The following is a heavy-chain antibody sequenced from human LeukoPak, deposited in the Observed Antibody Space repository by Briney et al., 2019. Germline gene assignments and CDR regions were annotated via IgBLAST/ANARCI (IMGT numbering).Heavy chain of an antibody. CDR1: GFTFSSYA. CDR3: AKDTESYGSGWFDP. V-gene: IGHV3-23*01. J-gene: IGHJ5*02. Sequence: GGSLRLSCAASGFTFSSYAMSWVRQAPGKGPEWVSAISGSGGSTYYADSVKGRFTISRDNSKNTLYLQMNSLRAEDTAVYYCAKDTESYGSGWFDPWGQGTLVTVSS. CDR2: ISGSGGST. D-gene: IGHD5-18*01.